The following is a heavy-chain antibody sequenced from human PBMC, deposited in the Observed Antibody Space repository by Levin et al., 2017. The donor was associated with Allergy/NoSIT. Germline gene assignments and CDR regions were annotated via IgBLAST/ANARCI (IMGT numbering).Heavy chain of an antibody. V-gene: IGHV4-59*01. CDR3: ARIAAPGTAFFDS. D-gene: IGHD6-13*01. CDR1: GGSISSYY. J-gene: IGHJ4*02. Sequence: SETLSLTCTVSGGSISSYYWSWIRQPPGKGLEFIGYIYYTGSTDYNPSLKSRVTISLDTSKNQFSLRVTSVTAADTAVYYCARIAAPGTAFFDSWAQGTLVTVSS. CDR2: IYYTGST.